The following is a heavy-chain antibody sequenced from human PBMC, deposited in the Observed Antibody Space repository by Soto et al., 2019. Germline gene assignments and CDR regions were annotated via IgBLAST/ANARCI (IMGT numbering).Heavy chain of an antibody. V-gene: IGHV4-31*03. D-gene: IGHD4-17*01. CDR3: ARALRASTVLPPGRAEYFQH. J-gene: IGHJ1*01. Sequence: SETLSLTCTVSGASISSGGYYWSWIRQHPGKGLEWIGYIYYIGRTYYNPSLQSRVTISVDTSKNQFSLKLSSVTATDTAVYYCARALRASTVLPPGRAEYFQHWGQGTLVTVSS. CDR2: IYYIGRT. CDR1: GASISSGGYY.